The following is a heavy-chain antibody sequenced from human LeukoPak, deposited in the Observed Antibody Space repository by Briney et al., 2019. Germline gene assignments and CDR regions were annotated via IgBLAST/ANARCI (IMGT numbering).Heavy chain of an antibody. CDR3: ARDNGGRAFDL. D-gene: IGHD2-8*01. CDR2: IKQDGSEK. Sequence: GGSLRLSCAVSGFTLKTFWMSWVRQAPGKWLQWVANIKQDGSEKYYVDSVRGRFTISRDNAKNSIYLQINSLRAGDSAVYYCARDNGGRAFDLWGHGTMVTVSS. CDR1: GFTLKTFW. J-gene: IGHJ3*01. V-gene: IGHV3-7*01.